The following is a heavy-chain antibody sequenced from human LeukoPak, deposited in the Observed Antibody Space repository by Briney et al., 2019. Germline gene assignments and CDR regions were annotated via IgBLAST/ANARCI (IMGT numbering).Heavy chain of an antibody. J-gene: IGHJ4*02. D-gene: IGHD3-10*01. CDR3: ARSLSYVSGRYYHFEY. CDR2: IYHSGST. V-gene: IGHV4-38-2*01. CDR1: GFYISSGHY. Sequence: SETLSLTCGVSGFYISSGHYWGWIRQPPGKGLEWIGSIYHSGSTYYNPSLQSRVTISVDTSKNQFSLTLSSLTAADTAVYYCARSLSYVSGRYYHFEYWGQGTLVTVSS.